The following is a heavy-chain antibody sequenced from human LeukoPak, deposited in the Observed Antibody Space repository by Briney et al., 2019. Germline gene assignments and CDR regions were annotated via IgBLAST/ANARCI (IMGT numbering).Heavy chain of an antibody. J-gene: IGHJ4*02. CDR2: IYPSDSDT. V-gene: IGHV5-51*01. CDR1: GYSFSTYW. D-gene: IGHD6-19*01. CDR3: ARQAAVAGPGIDY. Sequence: GDSLKISCKGSGYSFSTYWIGWVRQLPGKGLEWMGIIYPSDSDTRYSPSFQGQVTISADKSISTAYLQWSSLKASDTAIYYCARQAAVAGPGIDYWGQGTLVTVSS.